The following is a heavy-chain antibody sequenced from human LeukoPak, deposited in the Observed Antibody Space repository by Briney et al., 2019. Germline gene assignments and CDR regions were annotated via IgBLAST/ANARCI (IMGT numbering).Heavy chain of an antibody. Sequence: SETLSLTCTVSGGSLRTYYWTWIRQAPGGGLEWIGRVYSTESTNYNLSLTSRVTMSVDTSKDQFSMHLSSVTAADTAVYYCARIYGYAFDIWGQGTMVIVSA. CDR2: VYSTEST. V-gene: IGHV4-4*07. CDR3: ARIYGYAFDI. J-gene: IGHJ3*02. CDR1: GGSLRTYY. D-gene: IGHD5-18*01.